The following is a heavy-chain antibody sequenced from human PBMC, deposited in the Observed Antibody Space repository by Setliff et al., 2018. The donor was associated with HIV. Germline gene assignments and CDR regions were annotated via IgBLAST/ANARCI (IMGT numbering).Heavy chain of an antibody. CDR3: GKDILPGGLAK. CDR1: GFTFSTYA. D-gene: IGHD3-10*01. J-gene: IGHJ4*02. CDR2: INSDGSST. V-gene: IGHV3-74*01. Sequence: PGGSLRLSCAASGFTFSTYAMSWVRQAPGKGLVWVSRINSDGSSTSYADSVKGRFTISRDNAKNSLYLQMNSLRLEDTALYYCGKDILPGGLAKWGQGTLVTVSS.